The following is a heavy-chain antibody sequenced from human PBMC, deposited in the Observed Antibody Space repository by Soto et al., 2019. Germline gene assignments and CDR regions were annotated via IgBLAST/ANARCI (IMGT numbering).Heavy chain of an antibody. V-gene: IGHV4-4*02. CDR2: IYHSGNT. J-gene: IGHJ4*02. Sequence: QVQLQEPGPGLVKPSGTLSLTCALSGASIITDNWWSWVRQPPGKEMGWVGEIYHSGNTNSNPSVKSRVTISVATAKNQFSLTGRSVTAADTAICYCARASASSKLRGVVINWGQGTLVTVSS. CDR3: ARASASSKLRGVVIN. D-gene: IGHD3-10*01. CDR1: GASIITDNW.